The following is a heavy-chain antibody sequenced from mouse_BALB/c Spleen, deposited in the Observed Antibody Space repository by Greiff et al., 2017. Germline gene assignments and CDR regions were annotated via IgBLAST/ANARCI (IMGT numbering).Heavy chain of an antibody. CDR2: IWGGGST. CDR1: GFSLTDYG. J-gene: IGHJ1*01. Sequence: VKLQESGPGLVAPSQSLSITCTVSGFSLTDYGVSWIRQPPGKGLEWLGVIWGGGSTYYNSALKSRLSISKDNSKSQVFLKMNSLQTDDTAMYYCAKHKVTTARYFDVWGAGTTVTVSS. CDR3: AKHKVTTARYFDV. V-gene: IGHV2-6-5*01. D-gene: IGHD1-2*01.